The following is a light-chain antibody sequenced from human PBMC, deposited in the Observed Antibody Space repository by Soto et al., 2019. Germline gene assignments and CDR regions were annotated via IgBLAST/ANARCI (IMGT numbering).Light chain of an antibody. CDR2: EVS. V-gene: IGLV2-14*01. J-gene: IGLJ1*01. CDR3: SSYTRSSTPYV. Sequence: QSALTQPASVSGSPGQSITISCTGTSSDVGGYNYVSWYQQHPGKAPKLMIYEVSNRPSRVSNRFSGSKSGNTASLTISGLQAEDEVDYYCSSYTRSSTPYVYGTGTKVTVL. CDR1: SSDVGGYNY.